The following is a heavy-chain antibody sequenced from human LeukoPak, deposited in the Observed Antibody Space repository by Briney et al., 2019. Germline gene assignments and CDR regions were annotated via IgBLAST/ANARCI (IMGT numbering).Heavy chain of an antibody. D-gene: IGHD3-3*01. CDR2: IYTSGST. CDR1: GGSISSYY. V-gene: IGHV4-4*09. J-gene: IGHJ6*03. CDR3: ASTIFGVDLSYYYYYMDV. Sequence: SETLSLTCTVSGGSISSYYWSWIRQPPGKGLEWIGYIYTSGSTNYNPSLKSRVTISVDTSKNQFSLKLSSVTAADTAVYYCASTIFGVDLSYYYYYMDVRGKGTTVTVSS.